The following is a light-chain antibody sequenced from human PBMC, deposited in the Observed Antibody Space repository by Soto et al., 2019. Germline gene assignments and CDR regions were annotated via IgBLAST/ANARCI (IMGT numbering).Light chain of an antibody. CDR3: QQYGSSPLT. V-gene: IGKV3-20*01. CDR2: GAS. Sequence: EIVLTQSPGTLSLSPGERATLSCRASQSVSSSYLAWYQQKPGQAPTLLIYGASNRATGIPDRFSGSGSGTDFTLAISRLEPEDFAVYYCQQYGSSPLTFGQGTKVDIK. J-gene: IGKJ1*01. CDR1: QSVSSSY.